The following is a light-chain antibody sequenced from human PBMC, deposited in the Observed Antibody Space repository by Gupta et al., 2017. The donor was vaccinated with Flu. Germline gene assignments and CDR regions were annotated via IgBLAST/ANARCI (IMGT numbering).Light chain of an antibody. V-gene: IGKV3-15*01. CDR3: QQYNNWPGT. Sequence: EERATPSRRAKESVSSIIAWQQQPPGQAHSLLIYGASTGATGTPARFSGSGSGKYSTLTISSLQSEDFAVYYCQQYNNWPGTFGEGTKVEIK. CDR1: ESVSSI. J-gene: IGKJ1*01. CDR2: GAS.